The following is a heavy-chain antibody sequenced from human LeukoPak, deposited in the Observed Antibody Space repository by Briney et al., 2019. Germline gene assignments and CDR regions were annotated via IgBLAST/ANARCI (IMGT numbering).Heavy chain of an antibody. J-gene: IGHJ6*03. CDR1: GYTFTGYY. CDR2: ISPNSGCT. D-gene: IGHD6-6*01. CDR3: ARGSSSSLSYYYYMDV. V-gene: IGHV1-2*06. Sequence: SVKVSCKASGYTFTGYYMHWVRQAPGQGLEWMGRISPNSGCTNYAQKLQGRVTMSRDRSISTAYMELSRLRSDYPAVYYCARGSSSSLSYYYYMDVWGKGTTVTASS.